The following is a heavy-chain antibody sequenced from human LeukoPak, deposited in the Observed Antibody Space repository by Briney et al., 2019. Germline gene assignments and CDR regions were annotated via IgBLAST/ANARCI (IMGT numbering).Heavy chain of an antibody. D-gene: IGHD6-19*01. CDR2: ISYDGSNK. CDR3: ARGVPPGYSSGWYLSGSYWRDAFDI. Sequence: GGSLRLSCAASGFTFSSYAMHWVRQAPGKGLEWVAVISYDGSNKYYADSVKGRFTISRDNSKNTLYLQMNSLRAEDTAVYYCARGVPPGYSSGWYLSGSYWRDAFDIWAKGQWSPSLQ. CDR1: GFTFSSYA. J-gene: IGHJ3*02. V-gene: IGHV3-30-3*01.